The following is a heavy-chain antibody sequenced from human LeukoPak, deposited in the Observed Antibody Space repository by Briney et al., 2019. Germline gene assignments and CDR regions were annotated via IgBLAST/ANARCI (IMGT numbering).Heavy chain of an antibody. Sequence: ASVKVSCKASGYTFTSYYMYWVRQAPGQGLEWMGIINPSGDNTNYAQKFQGRVTMTRDMSTTTVYMELSSLRSEDTAVYYCAREASGSYYEYDYWGQGTLVTVSS. CDR2: INPSGDNT. D-gene: IGHD3-10*01. CDR1: GYTFTSYY. CDR3: AREASGSYYEYDY. J-gene: IGHJ4*02. V-gene: IGHV1-46*01.